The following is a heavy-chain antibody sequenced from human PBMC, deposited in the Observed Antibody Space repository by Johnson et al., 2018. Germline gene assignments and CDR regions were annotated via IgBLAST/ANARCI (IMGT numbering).Heavy chain of an antibody. CDR3: ASSMYSSSWDDAFDI. Sequence: VQLVQAGGGLVAPGGSLRLSCAASGFTFRSYAMHWVRQAPGKGLEYVSSISSNVGSTYYANSVKGSCTISIDNSKNTLYLQMGSLRADDMAVYYCASSMYSSSWDDAFDIWGQGTMVTVSS. CDR2: ISSNVGST. J-gene: IGHJ3*02. CDR1: GFTFRSYA. D-gene: IGHD6-13*01. V-gene: IGHV3-64*01.